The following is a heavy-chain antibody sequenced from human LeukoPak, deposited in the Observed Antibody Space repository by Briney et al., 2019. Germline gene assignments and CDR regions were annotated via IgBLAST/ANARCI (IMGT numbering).Heavy chain of an antibody. D-gene: IGHD2-21*01. J-gene: IGHJ6*02. V-gene: IGHV1-46*01. CDR1: GYTFTRYY. Sequence: SVTVSCQASGYTFTRYYMHWVRQPPGQRLEGRGIISPSGGSTRYAQKFQGRVTMTRDTSTSTVYMELSSLRSEDTAVYSCASECGECYYYYGMDVWGQGTTVTVSS. CDR3: ASECGECYYYYGMDV. CDR2: ISPSGGST.